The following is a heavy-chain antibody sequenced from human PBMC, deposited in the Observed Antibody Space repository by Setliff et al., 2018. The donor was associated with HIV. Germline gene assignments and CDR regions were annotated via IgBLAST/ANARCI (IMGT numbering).Heavy chain of an antibody. J-gene: IGHJ6*02. V-gene: IGHV4-61*02. D-gene: IGHD3-16*01. CDR2: FSVPGTT. Sequence: PSETLSLTCTVSGGSITSADYYWTWIRQPAGKGLEWIGRFSVPGTTNYGPSFKSRLTIWVDMSKNQFSLKLTSVTAADTAVYYYARRKGGYGLDVWGQGTTVTVSS. CDR1: GGSITSADYY. CDR3: ARRKGGYGLDV.